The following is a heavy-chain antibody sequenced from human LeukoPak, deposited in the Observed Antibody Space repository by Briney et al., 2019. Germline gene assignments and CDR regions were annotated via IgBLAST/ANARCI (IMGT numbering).Heavy chain of an antibody. CDR3: ARDGYCTNGVCFNWYFDL. CDR1: GGSIRSGVYY. CDR2: IYHSGST. Sequence: PSQTLSLTCSVSGGSIRSGVYYWSWIRQPPGKGVEWIGYIYHSGSTSYNPSLTSRVTISVDRSTHQFSLKLSSVTAADTAVYYCARDGYCTNGVCFNWYFDLWGRGTLVTVSS. V-gene: IGHV4-30-2*01. J-gene: IGHJ2*01. D-gene: IGHD2-8*01.